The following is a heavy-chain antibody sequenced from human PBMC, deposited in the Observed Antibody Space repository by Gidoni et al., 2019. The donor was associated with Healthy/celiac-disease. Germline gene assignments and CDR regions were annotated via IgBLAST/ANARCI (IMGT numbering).Heavy chain of an antibody. CDR2: MNPNSGNT. V-gene: IGHV1-8*01. CDR1: GYTFTSYH. D-gene: IGHD6-6*01. Sequence: QVPLVQAVAEVTKPGASVKVSCKASGYTFTSYHINWVLQATGQGREWMGWMNPNSGNTSSAQKFQGRVTMTRNTSTSTAYMALSSLRAEDTAVYYCARVLPRLYSSSSRCDDYWGQGTLVTVSS. CDR3: ARVLPRLYSSSSRCDDY. J-gene: IGHJ4*02.